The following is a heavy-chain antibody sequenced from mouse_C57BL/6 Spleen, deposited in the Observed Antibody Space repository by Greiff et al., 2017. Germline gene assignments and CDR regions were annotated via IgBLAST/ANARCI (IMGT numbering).Heavy chain of an antibody. Sequence: EVQLQESGPVLVKPGASVKMSCKASGYTFTDYYMNWVKQSHGKSLEWIGVINPYNGGTSYNQKFKGKATLTVDKSSSTAYMELNSLTSEDSAVYYCASPYYYGSSYVGLFYYAMDYWGQGTSVTVSS. V-gene: IGHV1-19*01. CDR1: GYTFTDYY. J-gene: IGHJ4*01. CDR2: INPYNGGT. D-gene: IGHD1-1*01. CDR3: ASPYYYGSSYVGLFYYAMDY.